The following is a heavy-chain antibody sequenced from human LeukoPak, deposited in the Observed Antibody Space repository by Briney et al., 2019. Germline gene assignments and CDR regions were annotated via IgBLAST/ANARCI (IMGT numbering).Heavy chain of an antibody. CDR1: RTTFSSYL. D-gene: IGHD5-24*01. CDR2: IKQDGSEK. Sequence: GGSRRLSCADSRTTFSSYLLTWFRQAPENGLERVANIKQDGSEKNYVDSVKGRFTISRDNAKNSLYQQMHSLRSEDTAMYYCARDSAYNAFDYWGQGTLVTVSS. J-gene: IGHJ4*02. V-gene: IGHV3-7*03. CDR3: ARDSAYNAFDY.